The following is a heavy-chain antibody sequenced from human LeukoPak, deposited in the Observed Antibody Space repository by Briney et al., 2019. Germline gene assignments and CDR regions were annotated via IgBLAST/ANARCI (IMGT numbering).Heavy chain of an antibody. J-gene: IGHJ4*02. CDR2: IVVSSGNT. Sequence: GGSLRLSCAASGFTFSSYSMNWVRQAPGKGLEWISYIVVSSGNTKYADSVKGRFTISGDRANNSLYLQMNSLRAEDTAVYYCARDHNSAFDNWGQGTLVTVSS. CDR3: ARDHNSAFDN. D-gene: IGHD1-1*01. V-gene: IGHV3-48*01. CDR1: GFTFSSYS.